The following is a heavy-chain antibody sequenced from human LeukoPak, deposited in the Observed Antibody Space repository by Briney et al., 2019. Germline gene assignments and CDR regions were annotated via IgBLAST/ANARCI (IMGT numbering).Heavy chain of an antibody. CDR1: GFTFSSYE. V-gene: IGHV3-48*03. CDR2: ISSSGSTI. Sequence: GRTLSLSCADSGFTFSSYEMNWVRQAPRQGKDLVSYISSSGSTIYYADSVNGRFTISRDNAKNSLYLQMNSLRAEDTAVYYCASGMYYYDSSGYFDYWGQGTLVTVSS. D-gene: IGHD3-22*01. CDR3: ASGMYYYDSSGYFDY. J-gene: IGHJ4*02.